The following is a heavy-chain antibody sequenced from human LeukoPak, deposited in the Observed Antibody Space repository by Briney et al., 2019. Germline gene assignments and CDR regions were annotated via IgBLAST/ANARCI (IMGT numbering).Heavy chain of an antibody. D-gene: IGHD3-22*01. CDR3: ARAMYYYDSSGYEYYYGMDV. J-gene: IGHJ6*02. Sequence: GGSLRLSCVGSGFTFSRYWLNWVRQAPGKGLEWVSVIYSGGSTYYADSVKGRFTISRDNSKNTLYLQMNSLRAEDTAVYYCARAMYYYDSSGYEYYYGMDVWGQGTTVTVSS. CDR2: IYSGGST. CDR1: GFTFSRYW. V-gene: IGHV3-53*01.